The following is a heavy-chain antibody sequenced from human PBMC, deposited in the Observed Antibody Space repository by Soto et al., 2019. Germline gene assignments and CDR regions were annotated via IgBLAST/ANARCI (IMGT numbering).Heavy chain of an antibody. J-gene: IGHJ4*02. V-gene: IGHV2-5*02. CDR3: AHRVLRAVFGLVTTTAIYFDF. Sequence: QITLNESGPTQVKPRQTLTLTCTFSGFSLTTSGVGVGWIRQSPGKAPEWLALIYWDDDKRYSPSLKIRLTITKDTSKNQVVLTMADLDPADTATYYCAHRVLRAVFGLVTTTAIYFDFWGQGTPGAVSS. CDR1: GFSLTTSGVG. D-gene: IGHD3-3*01. CDR2: IYWDDDK.